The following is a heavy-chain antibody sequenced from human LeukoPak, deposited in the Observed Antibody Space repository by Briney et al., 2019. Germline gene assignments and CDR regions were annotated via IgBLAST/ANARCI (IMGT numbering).Heavy chain of an antibody. CDR2: ISWNSGSI. Sequence: PGRSLRLSCAASGFTFDDYAMHWVRQAPGKGLEWVSGISWNSGSIGYADSVKGRFTISRDNAKNSLYLQMNSLRAEDTALYYCAKDTGFDWLIRDAFDIWGQGTMVTVSS. V-gene: IGHV3-9*01. CDR3: AKDTGFDWLIRDAFDI. D-gene: IGHD3-9*01. CDR1: GFTFDDYA. J-gene: IGHJ3*02.